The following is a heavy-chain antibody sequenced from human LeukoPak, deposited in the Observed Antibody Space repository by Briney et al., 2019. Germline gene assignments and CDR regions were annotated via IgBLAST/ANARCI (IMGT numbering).Heavy chain of an antibody. CDR1: GGSMRSYF. CDR3: ARDYYDSSGYYLSAFDI. Sequence: PSETLSLTCSVSGGSMRSYFWSWIRQPPGKGLEWIGYIYYTGSTNYNPSLKSRVTISLDTSKNQFSLKLSSVTAADTAVYYCARDYYDSSGYYLSAFDIWGQGTMVTVSS. V-gene: IGHV4-59*01. CDR2: IYYTGST. D-gene: IGHD3-22*01. J-gene: IGHJ3*02.